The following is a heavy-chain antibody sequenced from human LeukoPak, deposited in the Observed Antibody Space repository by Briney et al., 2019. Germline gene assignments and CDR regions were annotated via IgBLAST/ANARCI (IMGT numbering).Heavy chain of an antibody. Sequence: GGSLRLSCAASGFTFSNHWMSWVRQAPGKGLEWVANVKQDGSEKYYVDSVKGRFTISRDNAKNSLYLQMNSLRAEDTAVYYCARDSGSYYGGANFDYWGQGTLVTVSS. D-gene: IGHD1-26*01. CDR2: VKQDGSEK. J-gene: IGHJ4*02. V-gene: IGHV3-7*01. CDR1: GFTFSNHW. CDR3: ARDSGSYYGGANFDY.